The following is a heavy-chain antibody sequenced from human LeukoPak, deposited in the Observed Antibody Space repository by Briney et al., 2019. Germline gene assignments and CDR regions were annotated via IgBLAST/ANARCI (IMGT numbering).Heavy chain of an antibody. D-gene: IGHD4-17*01. CDR1: GGSISSGDYY. CDR2: IYYSGST. CDR3: ASDYGDYGWSYGKDV. Sequence: SETLSLTCTVSGGSISSGDYYWSWIRQPPGKGLEWIGYIYYSGSTYYNPSLKSRVTISVDTSKNQFSLKLSSVTAADTAVYYCASDYGDYGWSYGKDVWGQGTTVTVSS. J-gene: IGHJ6*02. V-gene: IGHV4-30-4*01.